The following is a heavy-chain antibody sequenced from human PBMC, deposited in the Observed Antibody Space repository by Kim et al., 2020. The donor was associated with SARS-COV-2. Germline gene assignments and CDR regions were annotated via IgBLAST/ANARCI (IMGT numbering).Heavy chain of an antibody. V-gene: IGHV4-39*01. Sequence: RVTISVDTSKNQFSLKLSSVAAADTAVYYCARAGPDYVWGSYPQYYFDYWGQGTLVTVSS. J-gene: IGHJ4*02. D-gene: IGHD3-16*02. CDR3: ARAGPDYVWGSYPQYYFDY.